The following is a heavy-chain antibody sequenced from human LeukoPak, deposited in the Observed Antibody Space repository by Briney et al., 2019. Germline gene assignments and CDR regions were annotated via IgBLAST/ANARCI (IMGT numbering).Heavy chain of an antibody. CDR3: ARDTGFPFFDF. J-gene: IGHJ4*02. Sequence: GRVTMTRDTSITTVYMELSRLTSDDTAVYYCARDTGFPFFDFWGQGTLVTVSS. V-gene: IGHV1-2*02.